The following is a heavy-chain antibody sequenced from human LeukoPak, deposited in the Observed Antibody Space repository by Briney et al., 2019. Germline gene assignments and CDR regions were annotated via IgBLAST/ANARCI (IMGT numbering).Heavy chain of an antibody. D-gene: IGHD6-13*01. Sequence: SVKVSCKASGGTFSSYAISWVRQAPGQGLEWMGGIIPIFGTANYAQKFQGRVTITADESTSTAYMELSSLRSEDTAVYYCARPGYSSSRQYYYYYGMDVWGQGTTVTASS. V-gene: IGHV1-69*13. CDR3: ARPGYSSSRQYYYYYGMDV. J-gene: IGHJ6*02. CDR2: IIPIFGTA. CDR1: GGTFSSYA.